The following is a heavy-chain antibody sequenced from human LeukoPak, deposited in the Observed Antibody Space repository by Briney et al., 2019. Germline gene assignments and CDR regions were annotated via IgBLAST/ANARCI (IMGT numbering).Heavy chain of an antibody. CDR1: GYSISSGYY. CDR3: ARVYSGRRDFDC. V-gene: IGHV4-38-2*02. J-gene: IGHJ5*01. CDR2: IYHSGST. Sequence: SETLSLTCTVSGYSISSGYYWGWIRQPPGKGLEWIGSIYHSGSTYYNPSLKSRVSISIDKSKNQFSLRLNSVTAADTAVYYCARVYSGRRDFDCWGQGILVTVSS. D-gene: IGHD3-10*01.